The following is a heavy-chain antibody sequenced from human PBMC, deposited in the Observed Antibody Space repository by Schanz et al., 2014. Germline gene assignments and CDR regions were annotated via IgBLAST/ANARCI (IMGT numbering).Heavy chain of an antibody. CDR3: ATIGVNDYWRFGLDL. V-gene: IGHV1-69*04. Sequence: QVPLVQSGSEVKKPGSSVKVSCKASGGTFSSFAIFWVRQAPGQGLEWMGTIIPIVDITNYAQKFLGRVTITADKSTSTAYMELKSLRSADTAVYYCATIGVNDYWRFGLDLWGQGTTVTVSS. CDR1: GGTFSSFA. CDR2: IIPIVDIT. J-gene: IGHJ6*02. D-gene: IGHD3-16*01.